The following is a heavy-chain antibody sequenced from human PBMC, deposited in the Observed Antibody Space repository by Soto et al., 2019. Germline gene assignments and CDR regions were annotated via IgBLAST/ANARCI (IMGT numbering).Heavy chain of an antibody. CDR3: AQSTHVRSATLDP. CDR2: IFYTGVT. D-gene: IGHD3-3*01. Sequence: SETLSLTCTVSGGSISNFYWNWIRQPPGKGLEWIGHIFYTGVTNYNPSLKSRVTISVDTSKNQFSLKLNSVTAADTAVYYCAQSTHVRSATLDPWGQGTLVTVSS. J-gene: IGHJ5*02. V-gene: IGHV4-59*08. CDR1: GGSISNFY.